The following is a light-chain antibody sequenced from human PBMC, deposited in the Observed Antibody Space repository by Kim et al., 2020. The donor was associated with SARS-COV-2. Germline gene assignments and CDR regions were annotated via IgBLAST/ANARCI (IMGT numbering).Light chain of an antibody. CDR1: QDIINY. CDR3: QKYDSAPLT. CDR2: GAS. V-gene: IGKV1-27*01. Sequence: ESVGDRVTPHCRASQDIINYLAWYQQKPGKVPQLLIYGASTLQSGVPSRFSGSGSGTEFTLTINSLQPEDVASYYCQKYDSAPLTFGGGTKVDIK. J-gene: IGKJ4*01.